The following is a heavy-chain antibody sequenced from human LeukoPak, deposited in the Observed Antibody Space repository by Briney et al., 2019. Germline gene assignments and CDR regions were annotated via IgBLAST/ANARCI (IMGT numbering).Heavy chain of an antibody. V-gene: IGHV4-39*07. CDR2: IYYSGST. Sequence: SETLSLTCTVSGGSISSSSYYWGWIRQPPGKGLEWIGSIYYSGSTYYNPSLKSRVTISVDTSKNQFSLKLSSVTAADTAVYYCARDDESIVVVPAAMRGRPDNWFDPWGQGTLVTVSS. D-gene: IGHD2-2*01. CDR1: GGSISSSSYY. CDR3: ARDDESIVVVPAAMRGRPDNWFDP. J-gene: IGHJ5*02.